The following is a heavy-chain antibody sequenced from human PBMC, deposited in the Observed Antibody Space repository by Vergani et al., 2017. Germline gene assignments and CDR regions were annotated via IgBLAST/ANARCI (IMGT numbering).Heavy chain of an antibody. CDR2: ISAYNGNT. CDR1: GYTFTSYG. CDR3: ARAVYDFWSGYYLPSGDYGMDV. J-gene: IGHJ6*02. V-gene: IGHV1-18*01. Sequence: QVQLVQSGAEVKKPGASVKVSCKASGYTFTSYGISWVRQAPGQGLEWMGWISAYNGNTNYAQKLQGRVTMTTDTSTSTDYMELRSLRSDDTAVYYCARAVYDFWSGYYLPSGDYGMDVWGQGTTVTVSS. D-gene: IGHD3-3*01.